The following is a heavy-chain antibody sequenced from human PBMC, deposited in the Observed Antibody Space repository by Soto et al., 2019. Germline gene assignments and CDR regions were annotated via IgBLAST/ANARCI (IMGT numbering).Heavy chain of an antibody. D-gene: IGHD1-26*01. V-gene: IGHV5-51*01. Sequence: GASLKISCKGSGYSFTSYWIGWVRQMHGKGLEWMGIIYPGDSDTRYSPSFQGQVTISADKSISTAYLQWSSLKASDTAMYYCARKVGSRHSYYFDYWGQGTLVNVSS. CDR1: GYSFTSYW. J-gene: IGHJ4*02. CDR3: ARKVGSRHSYYFDY. CDR2: IYPGDSDT.